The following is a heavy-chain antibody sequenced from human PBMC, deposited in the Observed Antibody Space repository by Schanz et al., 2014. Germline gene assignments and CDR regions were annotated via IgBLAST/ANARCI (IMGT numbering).Heavy chain of an antibody. CDR1: GFTFSNYW. J-gene: IGHJ4*02. V-gene: IGHV3-74*01. Sequence: VQLVESGGGVVQPGGSLRLSCAASGFTFSNYWMHWVRQAPGKGLVWVSRINGDGSRTAYADSVKGRFTVSRDNSKNTLYLQLNSLRAEDTAVYYCARDFHGYGPHLDYWGQGSLVTVSS. CDR3: ARDFHGYGPHLDY. D-gene: IGHD5-12*01. CDR2: INGDGSRT.